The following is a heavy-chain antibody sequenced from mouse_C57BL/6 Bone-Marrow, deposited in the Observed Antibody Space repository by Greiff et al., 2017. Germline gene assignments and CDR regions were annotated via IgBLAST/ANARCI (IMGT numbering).Heavy chain of an antibody. CDR1: GFNIKDDY. Sequence: EVQGVESGAELVRPGASVKLSCTASGFNIKDDYMHWVKQRPEQGLEWIGWIDPENGDTEYASQFQGKATITADTSSNTAYLQLSSLTSEDTAVYYCKITSGAYWGQGTLVTVSA. J-gene: IGHJ3*01. V-gene: IGHV14-4*01. D-gene: IGHD1-1*01. CDR2: IDPENGDT. CDR3: KITSGAY.